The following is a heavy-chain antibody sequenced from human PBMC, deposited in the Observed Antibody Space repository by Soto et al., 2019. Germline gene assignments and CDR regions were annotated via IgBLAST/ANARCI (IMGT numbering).Heavy chain of an antibody. J-gene: IGHJ4*02. CDR2: ISDGGDTS. V-gene: IGHV3-23*01. CDR3: ARGGGPQWLATLFFDY. Sequence: EVQLLESGGGLEQPGGSLRLSCAVSGFSFRSYAMSWVRQAPGKGLEWVSVISDGGDTSYYADSVKGRFTIFRDNSKNTLHREMNSLGGEDPAIYYCARGGGPQWLATLFFDYGGRGTLVTVSS. CDR1: GFSFRSYA. D-gene: IGHD6-19*01.